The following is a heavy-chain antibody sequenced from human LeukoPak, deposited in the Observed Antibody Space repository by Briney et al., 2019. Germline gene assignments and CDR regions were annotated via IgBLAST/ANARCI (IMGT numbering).Heavy chain of an antibody. V-gene: IGHV4-39*07. J-gene: IGHJ3*02. CDR1: GGSISSSSYY. D-gene: IGHD1-26*01. CDR3: ARASTVGGGAFDI. Sequence: PSETLSLTCTVSGGSISSSSYYWGWIRQPPGKGLEWIGSIYYSGSTYYNPSLKSRVTISVDTSKNQFSLKLSSVTAADTAVYYCARASTVGGGAFDIWGQGTMVTVSS. CDR2: IYYSGST.